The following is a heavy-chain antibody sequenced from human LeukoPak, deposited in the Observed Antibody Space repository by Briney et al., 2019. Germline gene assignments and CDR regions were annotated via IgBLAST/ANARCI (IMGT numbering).Heavy chain of an antibody. Sequence: GRSLRLSCAASGFTFSSYAMHWVRQAPGKGLEWVAVISYDGSNKYYADSVKGRFTISRDNPKNTLYLQMNSLRAEDTAVYYCARGGSDYGPFDYWGQGTLVTVSS. D-gene: IGHD4-17*01. J-gene: IGHJ4*02. CDR2: ISYDGSNK. CDR1: GFTFSSYA. CDR3: ARGGSDYGPFDY. V-gene: IGHV3-30-3*01.